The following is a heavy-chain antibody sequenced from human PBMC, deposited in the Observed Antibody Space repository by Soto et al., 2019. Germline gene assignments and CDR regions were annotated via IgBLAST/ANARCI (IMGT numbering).Heavy chain of an antibody. CDR2: VDYTGST. V-gene: IGHV4-59*01. CDR3: ARVITYHYGMDV. D-gene: IGHD3-16*01. J-gene: IGHJ6*02. Sequence: PSETLSLPCKAAGVSIGSYYWNWMRQPAGKGLEWIGNVDYTGSTNYNPSVEGRATISVDSSTKQVSLNLRSVTAADSATYYCARVITYHYGMDVWGQGITVTVSS. CDR1: GVSIGSYY.